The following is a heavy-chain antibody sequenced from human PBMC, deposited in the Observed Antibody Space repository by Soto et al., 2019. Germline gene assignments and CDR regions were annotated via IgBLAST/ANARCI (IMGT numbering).Heavy chain of an antibody. Sequence: PGGSLRLSCAASGFTFSSYPMSWVRQAPGKGLEWVSAISGSGGSTYYADSVKRRFTISRDNSKNTLYLQTNSLRAEDTAVYSCAKPDDILTGYPYYYYYGMDVWGQGTTVTVSS. CDR1: GFTFSSYP. CDR3: AKPDDILTGYPYYYYYGMDV. J-gene: IGHJ6*02. CDR2: ISGSGGST. V-gene: IGHV3-23*01. D-gene: IGHD3-9*01.